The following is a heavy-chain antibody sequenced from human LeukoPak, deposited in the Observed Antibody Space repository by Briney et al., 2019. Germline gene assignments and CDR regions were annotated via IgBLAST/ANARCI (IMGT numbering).Heavy chain of an antibody. CDR3: ARVATAMVDDYFDY. CDR2: INHSGST. D-gene: IGHD5-18*01. CDR1: GGSFSGYY. V-gene: IGHV4-34*01. J-gene: IGHJ4*02. Sequence: SETLSLTCAVYGGSFSGYYWSWIRQPPGKGLEWIGEINHSGSTNYNPSLKSRVTISVDTSKNQFSLKLSSVTAADTAVYYCARVATAMVDDYFDYWGQGTPVTVSS.